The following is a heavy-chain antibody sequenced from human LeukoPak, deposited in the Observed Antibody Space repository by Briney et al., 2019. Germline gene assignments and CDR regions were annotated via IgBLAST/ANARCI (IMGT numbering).Heavy chain of an antibody. CDR2: ISYDGSNK. Sequence: QAGGSLRLSCAASGFTFSSYGMHWVRQAPGKGLEWVAVISYDGSNKYYADSVKGRFTISRDNSKNTLYLQMNSLRAEDTAVYYCAKDQYDSSGYYYYVWGQGTLVTVSS. V-gene: IGHV3-30*18. J-gene: IGHJ4*02. D-gene: IGHD3-22*01. CDR3: AKDQYDSSGYYYYV. CDR1: GFTFSSYG.